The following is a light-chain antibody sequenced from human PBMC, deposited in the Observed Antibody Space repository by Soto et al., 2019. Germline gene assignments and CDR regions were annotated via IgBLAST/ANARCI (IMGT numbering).Light chain of an antibody. J-gene: IGLJ1*01. CDR3: AAWDDRVNGDV. Sequence: QSVLIQPPSVSGTPGPRVTISCSGSSPNIGSHTVSWYQQLPGTAPKLLIYSSDQRPSGVPDRFSGSQSRTSASLAISGPQVEDEDVNICAAWDDRVNGDVCATGAKDIV. V-gene: IGLV1-44*01. CDR2: SSD. CDR1: SPNIGSHT.